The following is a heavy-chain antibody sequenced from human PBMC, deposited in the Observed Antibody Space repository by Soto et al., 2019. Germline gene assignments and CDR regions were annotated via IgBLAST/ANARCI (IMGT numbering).Heavy chain of an antibody. J-gene: IGHJ6*02. CDR3: ARHEYLGSYYPYGMDV. D-gene: IGHD1-26*01. CDR1: GYSFTKYW. CDR2: IDPSDSYT. Sequence: PGESLKISCKGSGYSFTKYWISWVRQMPGKGLEWMGRIDPSDSYTNYSPSFQGHVTISADKSISTAYLQWSSLKASDTAMYYCARHEYLGSYYPYGMDVWGQGTTVTVSS. V-gene: IGHV5-10-1*01.